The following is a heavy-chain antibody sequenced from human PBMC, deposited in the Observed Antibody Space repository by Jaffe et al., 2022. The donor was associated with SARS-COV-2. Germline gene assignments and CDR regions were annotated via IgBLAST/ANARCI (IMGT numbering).Heavy chain of an antibody. CDR1: GGSISDYY. CDR2: IYYRGAT. Sequence: QVQLQESGPGLVKPSETLSLTCTVSGGSISDYYWNWIRQPPGKGLEWIAYIYYRGATRFNPSLESRVTISLDTPKNQFSLDLRSVTAADTAVYYCARGDRVGWYFDSWGQGTLVTVSS. J-gene: IGHJ4*02. V-gene: IGHV4-59*01. CDR3: ARGDRVGWYFDS. D-gene: IGHD6-19*01.